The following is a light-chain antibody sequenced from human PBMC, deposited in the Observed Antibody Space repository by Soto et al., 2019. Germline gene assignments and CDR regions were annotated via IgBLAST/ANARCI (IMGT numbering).Light chain of an antibody. CDR2: GAS. CDR1: QTIRSNY. CDR3: QQYGSSPWT. V-gene: IGKV3-20*01. J-gene: IGKJ1*01. Sequence: ETALTQSPGTLSLSPGERATLSCRASQTIRSNYLAWYRQTPGQAPRLLIYGASNRATGIADRFSGSGSGTDFTLIIRRLEPEDFALYYFQQYGSSPWTFGQGTKVQIK.